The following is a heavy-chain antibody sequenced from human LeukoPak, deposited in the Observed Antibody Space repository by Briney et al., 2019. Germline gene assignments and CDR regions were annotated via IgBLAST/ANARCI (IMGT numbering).Heavy chain of an antibody. CDR2: INHSGST. V-gene: IGHV4-34*01. D-gene: IGHD2-2*03. CDR1: GGSFSGYY. J-gene: IGHJ3*02. CDR3: ARHLGYCSSTSCYLDAFDI. Sequence: SETLSLTCAVYGGSFSGYYWSWIRQPPGKGLEWIGEINHSGSTNYNPSLKSRVTISVDTSKNQFSLKLSSVTAADTAVYYCARHLGYCSSTSCYLDAFDIWGQGTMVTVSS.